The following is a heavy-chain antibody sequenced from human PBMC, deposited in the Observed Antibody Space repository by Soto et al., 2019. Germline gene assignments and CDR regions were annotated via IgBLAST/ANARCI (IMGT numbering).Heavy chain of an antibody. D-gene: IGHD6-19*01. V-gene: IGHV2-5*06. Sequence: QITLKESGPTLVKPTQTLTLTCTFSGFSLSTSGVGVCWIRQPPGKALEWLAVIYWDDDKRYRPSLKSRLTITKHTSKNQVVLRMTNMDPVDTATYYCAHRGGSEQWLSLDYWGQGTLVTVSS. CDR1: GFSLSTSGVG. J-gene: IGHJ4*02. CDR2: IYWDDDK. CDR3: AHRGGSEQWLSLDY.